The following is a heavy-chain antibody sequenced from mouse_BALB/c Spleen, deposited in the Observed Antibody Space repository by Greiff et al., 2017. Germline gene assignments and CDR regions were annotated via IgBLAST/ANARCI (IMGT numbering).Heavy chain of an antibody. D-gene: IGHD2-14*01. Sequence: EVQLQQSGPSLVKPSQTLSLTCSVTGDSITSGYWNWIRKFPGNKLEYMGYISYSGSTYYNPSLKSRISITRDTSKNQYYLQLNSVTTEDTATYYCARGGGRYNYAMDYWGQGTSVTVSS. V-gene: IGHV3-8*02. CDR1: GDSITSGY. J-gene: IGHJ4*01. CDR2: ISYSGST. CDR3: ARGGGRYNYAMDY.